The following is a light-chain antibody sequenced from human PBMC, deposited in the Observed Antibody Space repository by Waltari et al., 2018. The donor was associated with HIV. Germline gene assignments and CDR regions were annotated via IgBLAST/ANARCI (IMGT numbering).Light chain of an antibody. V-gene: IGLV2-14*03. CDR2: DVS. CDR1: RSAVGGYNY. CDR3: SSYTSSSTLEV. J-gene: IGLJ3*02. Sequence: SALTQPASVSGSSGQSITISCTGTRSAVGGYNYVSWYQQHPDKAPKLMIYDVSNWPSGVSNRFSGSKSGNTPSLTISGLQAEDEADYYCSSYTSSSTLEVFGGGTELTVL.